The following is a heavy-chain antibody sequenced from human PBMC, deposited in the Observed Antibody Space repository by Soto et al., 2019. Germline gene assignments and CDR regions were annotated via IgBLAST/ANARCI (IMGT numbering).Heavy chain of an antibody. CDR3: AAYQQIWLLGPQEY. CDR1: GGTFSSYA. CDR2: IIPIFGTA. V-gene: IGHV1-69*13. D-gene: IGHD5-18*01. J-gene: IGHJ4*02. Sequence: ASVKVSCKASGGTFSSYAISWVRQAPGQGLEWMGGIIPIFGTANYAQKFQGRVTITADESTSTAYMELSSLRSEDTAVYYCAAYQQIWLLGPQEYWGQGTLVTVSS.